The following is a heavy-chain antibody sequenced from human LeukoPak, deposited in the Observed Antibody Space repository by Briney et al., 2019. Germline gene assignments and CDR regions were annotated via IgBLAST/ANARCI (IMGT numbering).Heavy chain of an antibody. D-gene: IGHD3-3*01. CDR1: GGTFSSYA. V-gene: IGHV1-69*13. CDR3: ARTYYDFWSGYYYYYMDV. Sequence: ASVKVSCKASGGTFSSYAISWVRQAPGQGLEWMGGIIPIFGTANYAQKFQGRVTITADEPTSTAYMELSSLRSEDTAVYYCARTYYDFWSGYYYYYMDVWGKGTTVTVSS. CDR2: IIPIFGTA. J-gene: IGHJ6*03.